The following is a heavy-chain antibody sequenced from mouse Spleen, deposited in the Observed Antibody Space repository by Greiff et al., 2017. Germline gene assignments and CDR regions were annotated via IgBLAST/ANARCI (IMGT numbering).Heavy chain of an antibody. CDR1: GYSFTDYN. V-gene: IGHV1-39*01. CDR3: ARKGGNWAAMDY. CDR2: INPNYGTT. Sequence: VQLQQPGAELVKPGASVKLSCKASGYSFTDYNMNWVKQSNGKSLEWIGVINPNYGTTSYNQKFKGKAALTVDQSSSTAYMQLNSLTSEDSAVYYCARKGGNWAAMDYWGQGTSVTVSS. J-gene: IGHJ4*01. D-gene: IGHD4-1*01.